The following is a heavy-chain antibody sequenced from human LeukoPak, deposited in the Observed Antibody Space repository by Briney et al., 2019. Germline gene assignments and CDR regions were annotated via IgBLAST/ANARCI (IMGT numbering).Heavy chain of an antibody. D-gene: IGHD2-15*01. CDR1: GGSISSHF. J-gene: IGHJ6*03. V-gene: IGHV4-59*08. Sequence: SETLSLTCTVSGGSISSHFWSWIRQPPGKGLEWIAYVHYTGSTNYNPSLKSRVTISVDKSKNQFSLKLNSVTAADTAVYYCASFYCSGGSCYQYFSYYYMDVWGKGTTVTISS. CDR2: VHYTGST. CDR3: ASFYCSGGSCYQYFSYYYMDV.